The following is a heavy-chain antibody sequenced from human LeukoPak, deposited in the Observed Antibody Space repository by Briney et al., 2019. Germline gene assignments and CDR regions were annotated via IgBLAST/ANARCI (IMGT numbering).Heavy chain of an antibody. D-gene: IGHD4-11*01. CDR1: GYTFTGYY. Sequence: ASVKVSCKASGYTFTGYYMHWVRQAPGQGLEWMGWINPNSGGTNYAQKFQGRVTMTRDTSISTAYMELSSLRSDDTAVYYCARDSLRLQLFDYWGQGTLVTVSS. V-gene: IGHV1-2*02. J-gene: IGHJ4*02. CDR3: ARDSLRLQLFDY. CDR2: INPNSGGT.